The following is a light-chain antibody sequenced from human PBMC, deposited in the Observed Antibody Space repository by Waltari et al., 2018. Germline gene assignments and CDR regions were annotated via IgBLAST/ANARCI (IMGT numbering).Light chain of an antibody. V-gene: IGKV1-39*01. CDR2: YAS. CDR3: QETYTPPWT. CDR1: QSVSTH. J-gene: IGKJ1*01. Sequence: DIQMTQSPLSLSASVGDRVTVTCRASQSVSTHLNWYQHKHRKAPEHLVYYASFLETGGPSRFSAGGSGTDFNFTITAVQPEDFATYYCQETYTPPWTFGPGTRLEIK.